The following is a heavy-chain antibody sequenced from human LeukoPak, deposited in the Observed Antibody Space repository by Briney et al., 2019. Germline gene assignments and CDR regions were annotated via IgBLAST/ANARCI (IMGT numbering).Heavy chain of an antibody. J-gene: IGHJ6*03. CDR1: GFTFSDYY. V-gene: IGHV3-11*04. CDR2: ISSGGSTI. D-gene: IGHD2-15*01. CDR3: ARDGRGYCSGGSCYSYYYYYMDV. Sequence: GGSLRLSCAASGFTFSDYYMTWIRQAPGKGLEWVSYISSGGSTIDYADSVKGRFTISRDNTKNSLYLQMNSLRAEDTAVYYCARDGRGYCSGGSCYSYYYYYMDVWGKGTTVTVSS.